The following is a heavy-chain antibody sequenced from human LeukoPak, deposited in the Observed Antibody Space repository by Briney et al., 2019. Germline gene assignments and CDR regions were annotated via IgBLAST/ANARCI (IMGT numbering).Heavy chain of an antibody. Sequence: TSETLSLTCAVDGAFFRAYYWAWIRQAPGKGLEWIGEINDSGHARYNASLKSRVTMSVETSKNQFSLKMKSVTAADTAVYYCASSRDLYQDAFTSYWYFDVWGRGSLVTVSS. V-gene: IGHV4-34*01. CDR2: INDSGHA. J-gene: IGHJ2*01. CDR3: ASSRDLYQDAFTSYWYFDV. CDR1: GAFFRAYY. D-gene: IGHD3-16*01.